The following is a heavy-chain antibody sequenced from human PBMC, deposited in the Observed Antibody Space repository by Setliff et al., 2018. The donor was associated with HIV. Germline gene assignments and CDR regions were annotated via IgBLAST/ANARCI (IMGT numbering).Heavy chain of an antibody. V-gene: IGHV1-2*02. CDR3: ARDHYGSGSYLFDY. J-gene: IGHJ4*02. CDR1: GYTFTGYY. D-gene: IGHD3-10*01. CDR2: INPNNGGT. Sequence: ASVKVSCKASGYTFTGYYMHWVRQAPGQGLEWMGWINPNNGGTNYAQKFQGRVNMTRDTSISTAYMELSRLRFDETAVYYCARDHYGSGSYLFDYWGQGTLVTVSS.